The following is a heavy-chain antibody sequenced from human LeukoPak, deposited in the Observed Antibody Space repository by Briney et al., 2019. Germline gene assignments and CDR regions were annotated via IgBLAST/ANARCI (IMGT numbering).Heavy chain of an antibody. J-gene: IGHJ4*02. V-gene: IGHV3-30-3*01. CDR3: ARDSEVLGSGWYGENFDY. Sequence: PGGSLRLSCAASGFTFSGYPIHWVRQAPGKGLEWVAVISYDGSNKYYADSVKGRFTISRDNSKNTLYLQVNSLRAEDTAVYYCARDSEVLGSGWYGENFDYWGQGTLVTVSS. D-gene: IGHD6-19*01. CDR1: GFTFSGYP. CDR2: ISYDGSNK.